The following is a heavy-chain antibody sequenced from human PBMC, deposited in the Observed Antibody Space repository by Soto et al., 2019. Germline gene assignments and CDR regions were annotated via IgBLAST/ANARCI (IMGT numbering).Heavy chain of an antibody. J-gene: IGHJ3*02. V-gene: IGHV3-33*01. Sequence: QVQLVESGGGVVQPGRSLRLSCAASGFTFSSYGMHWVRQAPGKGLEWVSVIWYVGSNKYYAYCVKGRFTISRDNSKNTLYLQMNSLRAEDTAVYYCARNGYCTNGVCDVGAFDIWGQGTMVTVSS. CDR3: ARNGYCTNGVCDVGAFDI. CDR1: GFTFSSYG. D-gene: IGHD2-8*01. CDR2: IWYVGSNK.